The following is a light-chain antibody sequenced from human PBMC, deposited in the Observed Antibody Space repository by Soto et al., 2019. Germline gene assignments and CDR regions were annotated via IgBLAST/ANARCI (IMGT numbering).Light chain of an antibody. J-gene: IGKJ5*01. CDR2: LGA. V-gene: IGKV2-28*01. CDR3: MQPLQAPIT. CDR1: QSLRQSNGYNY. Sequence: EIVITQSPLFLPVTPGEPASISFRSSQSLRQSNGYNYLAWYLQRPGQSPQLLVYLGAMRASGVSDRFSGGGSGTDFTLKISRGEAEEVGVYYFMQPLQAPITFGQGKRLEIK.